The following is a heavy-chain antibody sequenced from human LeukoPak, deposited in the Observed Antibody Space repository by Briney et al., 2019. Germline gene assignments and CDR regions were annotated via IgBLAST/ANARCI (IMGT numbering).Heavy chain of an antibody. CDR2: ISSSSSYI. CDR1: GFTFSSYS. CDR3: ARERLQRITIFGVVTSEFDY. D-gene: IGHD3-3*01. J-gene: IGHJ4*02. Sequence: GGSLRLSCAASGFTFSSYSMNWVRQAPGKGLEWVSSISSSSSYIYYADSVKGRFTISRDNSKNTLYLQMNSLRAEDTAVYYCARERLQRITIFGVVTSEFDYWGQGTLVTVPS. V-gene: IGHV3-21*01.